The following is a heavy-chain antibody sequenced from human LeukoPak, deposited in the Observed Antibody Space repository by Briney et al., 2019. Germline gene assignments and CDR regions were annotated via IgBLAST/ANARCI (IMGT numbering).Heavy chain of an antibody. D-gene: IGHD2-2*02. Sequence: PSETLSLTCTVSGGSISSYYWSWIRQPAGKGLEWIGRIYTSGSTNYNPSLKSRVTMSVDTSKNQFSLKLSSVTAPDTAVYYCARDHKGYCSSTSCYMMDVWGKGTTVTVSS. CDR3: ARDHKGYCSSTSCYMMDV. J-gene: IGHJ6*04. CDR2: IYTSGST. V-gene: IGHV4-4*07. CDR1: GGSISSYY.